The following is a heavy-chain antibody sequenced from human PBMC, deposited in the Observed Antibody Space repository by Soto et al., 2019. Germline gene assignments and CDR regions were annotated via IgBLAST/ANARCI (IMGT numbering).Heavy chain of an antibody. CDR1: GGSISSYY. J-gene: IGHJ6*02. Sequence: SETLSLTCTVSGGSISSYYWGWIRQPPGKGLEWIGYIYYSGSTNYNPSLKSRVTISVDTSKNQFSLKLSSVTAADTAVYYCARHKGGYYSGVDVWGQGTTVTVSS. CDR3: ARHKGGYYSGVDV. D-gene: IGHD3-16*01. CDR2: IYYSGST. V-gene: IGHV4-59*08.